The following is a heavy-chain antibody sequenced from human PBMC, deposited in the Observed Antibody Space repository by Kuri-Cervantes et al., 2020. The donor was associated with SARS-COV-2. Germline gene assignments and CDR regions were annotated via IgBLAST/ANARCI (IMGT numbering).Heavy chain of an antibody. CDR3: ARDLYGVLYYFDY. J-gene: IGHJ4*01. D-gene: IGHD4-17*01. V-gene: IGHV3-30*04. CDR1: GFTFSSYA. CDR2: ISYDGSNK. Sequence: GESLKISCAASGFTFSSYAMHWVRQAPGKGLEWVAVISYDGSNKYYADSVKGRFTISRDNSKNTLYLQMNSLRAEDTAVYYCARDLYGVLYYFDYWGHGNPVTVSS.